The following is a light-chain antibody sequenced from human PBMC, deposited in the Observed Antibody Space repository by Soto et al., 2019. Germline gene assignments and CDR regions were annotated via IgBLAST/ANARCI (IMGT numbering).Light chain of an antibody. CDR3: LQDCNYPRT. V-gene: IGKV1-6*01. J-gene: IGKJ1*01. Sequence: ALQMPQSPSSLSASVGDRVTITCRASPGIITDLGWNQQKPGKAPKLLIYGATTLQSGVPSRFSGSGSGTDLTLTISGPQPEDFATDYCLQDCNYPRTFGQGTQVEV. CDR1: PGIITD. CDR2: GAT.